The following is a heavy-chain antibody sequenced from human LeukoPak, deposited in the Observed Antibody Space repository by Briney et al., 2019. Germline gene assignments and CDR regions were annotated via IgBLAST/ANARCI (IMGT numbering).Heavy chain of an antibody. CDR2: IIPIFGTS. D-gene: IGHD2-2*01. CDR1: GGVITNYA. J-gene: IGHJ2*01. Sequence: SVKVSCKTSGGVITNYAISWVRQAPGQGLEWVGVIIPIFGTSNYAQKFQGRVTITADKSTNTAYMELSSLRSEDTAVYYCARVAAAIPRWYFDLWGRGTLVTVSS. V-gene: IGHV1-69*06. CDR3: ARVAAAIPRWYFDL.